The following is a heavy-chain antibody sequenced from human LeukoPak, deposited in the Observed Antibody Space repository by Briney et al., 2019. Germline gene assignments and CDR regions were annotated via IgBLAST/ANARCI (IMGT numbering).Heavy chain of an antibody. J-gene: IGHJ4*02. V-gene: IGHV1-18*01. CDR1: GYTFTSYG. CDR2: ISAYNANT. Sequence: ASVKVSFKASGYTFTSYGISWVRQAPGQGLEWTGWISAYNANTNYAQKLQGRVTMTTDTSTSTAYMELRSLRSDDTAVYYCARDRRGSGSYFSLWGQGTLVTVSS. CDR3: ARDRRGSGSYFSL. D-gene: IGHD1-26*01.